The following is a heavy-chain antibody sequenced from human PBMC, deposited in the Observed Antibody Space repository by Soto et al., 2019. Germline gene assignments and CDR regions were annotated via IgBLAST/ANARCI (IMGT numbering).Heavy chain of an antibody. Sequence: PGESLKISCKVSGYSFTSYWIGLVRQMPGKGLEWMGIIYPGDSDTRYSPSFQGQVTISADKSISTAYLQWSSLKASDTAMYYCARPRYSSGWYSFQHWGQGTLVTVSS. CDR1: GYSFTSYW. D-gene: IGHD6-19*01. CDR2: IYPGDSDT. CDR3: ARPRYSSGWYSFQH. J-gene: IGHJ1*01. V-gene: IGHV5-51*01.